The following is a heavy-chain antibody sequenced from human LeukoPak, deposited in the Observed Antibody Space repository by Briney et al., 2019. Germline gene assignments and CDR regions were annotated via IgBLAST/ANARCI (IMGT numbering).Heavy chain of an antibody. D-gene: IGHD3-10*01. CDR3: ARDPYYYYGSGSSSHYGMDV. CDR2: IYYSGST. Sequence: KSSETLSLTCAVYGGSFSGYYWSWIRQHPGKGLEWIGYIYYSGSTYYNPSLKSRVTISVDTSKNQFSLKLSSVTAADTAVYYCARDPYYYYGSGSSSHYGMDVWGKGTTVTVSS. CDR1: GGSFSGYY. V-gene: IGHV4-31*11. J-gene: IGHJ6*04.